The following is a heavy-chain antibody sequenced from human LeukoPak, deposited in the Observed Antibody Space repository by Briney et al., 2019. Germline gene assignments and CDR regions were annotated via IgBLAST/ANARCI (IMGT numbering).Heavy chain of an antibody. D-gene: IGHD3-9*01. CDR3: ARGGTTTYYDILTGYPFDY. CDR2: ISSSGSTI. J-gene: IGHJ4*02. CDR1: GFTFSDYY. V-gene: IGHV3-11*04. Sequence: PGGSLRLSCAASGFTFSDYYMSWIRQAPGKGLEWVSYISSSGSTIYYADSVKGRFTISRDNAKNSLYLQMNSLRAEDTAVYYCARGGTTTYYDILTGYPFDYWGQGTLVTVSS.